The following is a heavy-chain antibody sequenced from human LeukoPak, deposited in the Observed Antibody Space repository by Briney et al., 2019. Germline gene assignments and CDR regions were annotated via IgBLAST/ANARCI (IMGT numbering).Heavy chain of an antibody. Sequence: GGSLRLSCAASGFTFSSYSMNWVRQAPGKGLKWVSYISGSSSTIYYADSVKGRFTISRDNAKNSLYLQMNSLRADDTAVYYCARDLLLYFGEVTMAFDYWGLGTLVTVSS. J-gene: IGHJ4*02. CDR3: ARDLLLYFGEVTMAFDY. CDR1: GFTFSSYS. V-gene: IGHV3-48*01. CDR2: ISGSSSTI. D-gene: IGHD3-10*01.